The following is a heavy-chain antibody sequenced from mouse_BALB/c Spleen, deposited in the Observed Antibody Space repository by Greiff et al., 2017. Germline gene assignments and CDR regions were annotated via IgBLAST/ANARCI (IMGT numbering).Heavy chain of an antibody. J-gene: IGHJ2*01. CDR3: ARGGLFDY. Sequence: EVKLQESGGGLVKPGGSLKLSCAASGFTFSSYAMSWVRQTPEKRLEWVASISSGGSTYYSDSVRVRFTISKDNARNILYLQMSSLRSEDTAMYYCARGGLFDYWGQGTTLTVSS. CDR2: ISSGGST. V-gene: IGHV5-6-5*01. CDR1: GFTFSSYA.